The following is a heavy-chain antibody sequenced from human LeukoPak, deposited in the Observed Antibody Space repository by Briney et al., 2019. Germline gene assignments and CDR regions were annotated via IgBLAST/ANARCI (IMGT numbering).Heavy chain of an antibody. D-gene: IGHD2-2*01. Sequence: PGGSLRLSCAASRFTFSSYSMNWVRQAPGKGLEWVSSISSSSSYIYYADSVKGRFTISRDNAKNSLYLQMNSLRAEDTAVYYCARDGVPAAIGYYYYYMDVWGKGTTVTVSS. CDR1: RFTFSSYS. J-gene: IGHJ6*03. CDR3: ARDGVPAAIGYYYYYMDV. CDR2: ISSSSSYI. V-gene: IGHV3-21*01.